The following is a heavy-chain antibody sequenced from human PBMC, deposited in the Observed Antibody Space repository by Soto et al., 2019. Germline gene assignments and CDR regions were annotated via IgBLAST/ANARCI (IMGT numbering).Heavy chain of an antibody. CDR3: ARDPPRADFVWNWFGP. V-gene: IGHV1-69*06. D-gene: IGHD3-16*01. CDR1: GGTLTTHG. J-gene: IGHJ5*02. CDR2: IVPVFNSP. Sequence: QVQLVQSGNEVKQPGSSVKISCKASGGTLTTHGIIWVRQAPGQGLEWMGGIVPVFNSPKYAQKFQGRLTITADRSTNSVYMELSSLTFEDTATYYCARDPPRADFVWNWFGPGGQGTLVTVSS.